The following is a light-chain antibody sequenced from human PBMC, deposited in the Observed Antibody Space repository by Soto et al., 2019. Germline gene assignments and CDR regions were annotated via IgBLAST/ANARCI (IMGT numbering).Light chain of an antibody. J-gene: IGLJ1*01. V-gene: IGLV2-14*03. CDR2: EVS. CDR3: SSYTSSSTRV. Sequence: QSVLTQPASVSGSPGQSITISCTGTSSDVGAYDYVSWYQQHPDKAPKLMIYEVSHRPSGVSNRFYGSKSVNTATLTISGLQAEGEADYYCSSYTSSSTRVFGTGTKVTVL. CDR1: SSDVGAYDY.